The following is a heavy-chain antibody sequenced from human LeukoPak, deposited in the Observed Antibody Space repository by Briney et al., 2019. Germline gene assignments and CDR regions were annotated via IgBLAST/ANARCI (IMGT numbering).Heavy chain of an antibody. V-gene: IGHV3-30*18. CDR2: ISYDGSNK. CDR1: GFTFSSYG. CDR3: AKDLAVLVTLGYYYGMDV. Sequence: GGSLRLSCAASGFTFSSYGMHWVRQAPGKGLEWVAVISYDGSNKYYADSVKGRFTISRDNSKNTLYLQMNSLRAEDTAVYYCAKDLAVLVTLGYYYGMDVWGQGTTVTVSS. D-gene: IGHD2-21*02. J-gene: IGHJ6*02.